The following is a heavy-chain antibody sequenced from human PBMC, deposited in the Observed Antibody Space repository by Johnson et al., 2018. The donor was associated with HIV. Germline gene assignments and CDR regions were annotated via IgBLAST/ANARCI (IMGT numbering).Heavy chain of an antibody. CDR1: GFTFSAYG. J-gene: IGHJ3*02. CDR2: IRYDAYNK. D-gene: IGHD2-21*02. CDR3: AKDPWAYCGGDCHPGAFDI. Sequence: QVQLVESGGGLVQPVGSMRLSCAASGFTFSAYGMHWVRQAPGKGLEWVAFIRYDAYNKYSADSVKGRFTISRDNSKNNLYLQLNSLRAEDTAVYYCAKDPWAYCGGDCHPGAFDIWGQGTMVTVSS. V-gene: IGHV3-30*02.